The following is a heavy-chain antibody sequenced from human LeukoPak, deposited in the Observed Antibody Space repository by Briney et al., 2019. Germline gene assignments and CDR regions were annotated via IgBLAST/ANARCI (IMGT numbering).Heavy chain of an antibody. V-gene: IGHV3-30*18. CDR2: VSHDGSKK. CDR3: AKERYMLDY. J-gene: IGHJ4*02. CDR1: GFTFSDYW. Sequence: GGSLRLSCAASGFTFSDYWMSWVRQAPGKGLEWVALVSHDGSKKYCADSVKGRFTISRDNLKNTLYLQMNSLRPEDTAVYFCAKERYMLDYWGQGTLVTVSS. D-gene: IGHD1-14*01.